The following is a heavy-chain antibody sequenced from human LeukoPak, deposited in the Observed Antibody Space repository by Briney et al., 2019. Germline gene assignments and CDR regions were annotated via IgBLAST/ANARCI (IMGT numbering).Heavy chain of an antibody. J-gene: IGHJ6*02. CDR3: ARDFFDGHGYTFYYYGMDV. CDR2: INPNSGGT. Sequence: VASVKVSCKASGYTFTGYYMHWVRQAPGQGLEWMGWINPNSGGTNYAQKFQGRVTMTRDTSISTAYMELSRLRSDDTAVYYCARDFFDGHGYTFYYYGMDVWGQGTSVTVSS. D-gene: IGHD3-16*01. V-gene: IGHV1-2*02. CDR1: GYTFTGYY.